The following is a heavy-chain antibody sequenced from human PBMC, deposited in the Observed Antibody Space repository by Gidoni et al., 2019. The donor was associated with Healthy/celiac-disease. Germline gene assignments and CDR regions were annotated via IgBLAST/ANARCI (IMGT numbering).Heavy chain of an antibody. CDR3: AKTATRGEWLVHRYFDY. CDR2: ISYDGSSI. CDR1: GFSCSSYG. Sequence: QVQLVESGGGVVQPGRSLRLSCAASGFSCSSYGVHWVRQAPGKGLEWVAIISYDGSSIYYADSVKGRFTISRDNLKNTLFLQMNSLRAEDTAVYYCAKTATRGEWLVHRYFDYWGQGTLVTVSS. V-gene: IGHV3-30*18. J-gene: IGHJ4*02. D-gene: IGHD6-19*01.